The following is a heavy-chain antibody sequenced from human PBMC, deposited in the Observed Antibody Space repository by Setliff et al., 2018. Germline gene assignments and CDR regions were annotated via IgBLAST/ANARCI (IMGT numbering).Heavy chain of an antibody. V-gene: IGHV4-34*01. Sequence: TLSLTCAASGGTFSYYYWTWIRQPPGKGLEWVGEINHTGTTKYNPSLQSRVTISIDTSKDQFSLTVTSVTAADTAMYYCARDPTRKFDSWGQGTLVTSPQ. CDR3: ARDPTRKFDS. CDR1: GGTFSYYY. J-gene: IGHJ4*02. CDR2: INHTGTT.